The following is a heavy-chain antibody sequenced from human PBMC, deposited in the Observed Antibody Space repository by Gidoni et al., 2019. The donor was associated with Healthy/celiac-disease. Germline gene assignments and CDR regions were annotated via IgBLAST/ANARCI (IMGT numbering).Heavy chain of an antibody. CDR1: GFTFSSYA. CDR2: ISGSGGST. CDR3: AKDTYGDYSYFDY. D-gene: IGHD4-17*01. Sequence: EVQLLESGGGLVQPGGSLRLSCAASGFTFSSYAMSWVRQAPGRGLEWVSAISGSGGSTYSADSVNGRFTISRDNSKNTLYLQMNSLRAEDTAVYYCAKDTYGDYSYFDYWGQGTLVTVSS. V-gene: IGHV3-23*01. J-gene: IGHJ4*02.